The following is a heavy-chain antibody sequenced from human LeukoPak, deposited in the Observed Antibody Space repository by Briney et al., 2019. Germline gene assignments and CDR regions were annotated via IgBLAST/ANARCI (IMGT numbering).Heavy chain of an antibody. V-gene: IGHV4-31*03. CDR2: IYYSGSA. D-gene: IGHD6-13*01. CDR3: ARHNGYSSSWYRHWFDP. CDR1: GGSISSGGYY. Sequence: KPSETLSLTCTVSGGSISSGGYYWSWIRQHPGKGLEWIGYIYYSGSAYYNPSLKSRVTTSVDTSKNQFSLKLSSVTAADTAVYYCARHNGYSSSWYRHWFDPWGQGTLVTVSS. J-gene: IGHJ5*02.